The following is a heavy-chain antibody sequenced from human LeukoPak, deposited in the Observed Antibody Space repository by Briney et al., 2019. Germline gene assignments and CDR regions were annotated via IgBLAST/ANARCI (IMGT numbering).Heavy chain of an antibody. CDR2: IYYSGSS. Sequence: KPSETLSLTCTVSGGSISSHYWSWIRQPPGKGLEWIGYIYYSGSSKYSPSLKSRVTISVDTSKNQFSLKLSSVTAADTAVYYCARLYDSSGYTNWLDPWGQGTLVTVSS. D-gene: IGHD3-22*01. V-gene: IGHV4-59*11. CDR3: ARLYDSSGYTNWLDP. CDR1: GGSISSHY. J-gene: IGHJ5*02.